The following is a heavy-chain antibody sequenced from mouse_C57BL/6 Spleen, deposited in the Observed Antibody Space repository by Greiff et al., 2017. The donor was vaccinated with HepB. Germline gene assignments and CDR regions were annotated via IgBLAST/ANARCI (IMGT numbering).Heavy chain of an antibody. D-gene: IGHD2-4*01. CDR2: ISYDGSN. Sequence: DVKLQESGPGLVKPSQSLSLTCSVTGYSITSGYYWNWIRQFPGNKLEWMGYISYDGSNNYNPSLKNRISITRDTSKNQLFLKLNSVTTEDTATYYCASDYYDYSAWFAYWGQGTLVTVSA. J-gene: IGHJ3*01. CDR1: GYSITSGYY. CDR3: ASDYYDYSAWFAY. V-gene: IGHV3-6*01.